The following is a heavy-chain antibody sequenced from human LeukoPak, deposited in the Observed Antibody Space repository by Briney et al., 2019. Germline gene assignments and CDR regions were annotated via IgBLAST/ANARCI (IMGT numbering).Heavy chain of an antibody. J-gene: IGHJ4*02. CDR2: INSDGSWT. CDR3: VRDFRSADY. CDR1: GNYW. V-gene: IGHV3-74*01. Sequence: GGSLRLSCAASGNYWMHWVRQATGKGLVWVSHINSDGSWTSYADSVKGRFTISKDNAKNTVYLQMNNLRVEDTAVYYCVRDFRSADYWGQGTLVTVSS.